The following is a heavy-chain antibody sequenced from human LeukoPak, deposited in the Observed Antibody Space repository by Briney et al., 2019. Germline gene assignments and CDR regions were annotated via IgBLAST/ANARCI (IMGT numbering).Heavy chain of an antibody. D-gene: IGHD6-13*01. V-gene: IGHV4-39*01. CDR1: GGSISSSSYY. CDR3: ARHLGSSTWENTFDI. Sequence: SETLSLTCTVSGGSISSSSYYWGWIRQPPGKGLEWFGNIYSSGSTYYNPSLKSRVTISVDTSKNQFSLKLRSVTAADTAVYYCARHLGSSTWENTFDIWGQGTMVTVSS. CDR2: IYSSGST. J-gene: IGHJ3*02.